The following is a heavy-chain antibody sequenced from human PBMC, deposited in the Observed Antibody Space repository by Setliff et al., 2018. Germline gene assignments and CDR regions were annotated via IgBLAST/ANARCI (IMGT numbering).Heavy chain of an antibody. J-gene: IGHJ3*02. CDR3: AGGGRYCGGDCYQDDAFDI. V-gene: IGHV4-59*12. CDR2: IHYSGST. D-gene: IGHD2-21*02. CDR1: GASITDSY. Sequence: SETLSLTCSVSGASITDSYWNWIRQPPGKGLEWVGYIHYSGSTSYNPSLQSRVTISVDTSKNQFSLNLTSVTAADTAMYYCAGGGRYCGGDCYQDDAFDIWGQGTMVTVSS.